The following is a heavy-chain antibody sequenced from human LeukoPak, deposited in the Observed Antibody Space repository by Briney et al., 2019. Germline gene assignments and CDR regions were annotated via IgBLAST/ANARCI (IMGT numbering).Heavy chain of an antibody. J-gene: IGHJ4*02. V-gene: IGHV4-59*01. D-gene: IGHD6-19*01. CDR2: IYYSGST. CDR3: ARDRRSSGLDY. CDR1: GGSISSYY. Sequence: SETLSLTCTVSGGSISSYYWSWIRQPPGKGLEWIGYIYYSGSTNYNPSLKSRVTISVDTSKNQFSLKLSSVTAADTAVYYCARDRRSSGLDYWGQGTLVAVSS.